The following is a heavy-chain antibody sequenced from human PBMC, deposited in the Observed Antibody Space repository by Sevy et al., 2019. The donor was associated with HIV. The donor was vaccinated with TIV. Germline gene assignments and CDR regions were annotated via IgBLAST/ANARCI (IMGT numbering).Heavy chain of an antibody. J-gene: IGHJ6*02. D-gene: IGHD3-3*01. CDR1: GFTFSSYS. Sequence: GGSLRLSCAASGFTFSSYSMNWVRQAPGKGLEWVSSISSSSSYIYYADSVKGRFTISRDNAKNSLYLQMNSLRAEDTAVYYCARDHAPVYDFWSGYYHYYYYGMDVWGQGTTVTVSS. CDR2: ISSSSSYI. V-gene: IGHV3-21*01. CDR3: ARDHAPVYDFWSGYYHYYYYGMDV.